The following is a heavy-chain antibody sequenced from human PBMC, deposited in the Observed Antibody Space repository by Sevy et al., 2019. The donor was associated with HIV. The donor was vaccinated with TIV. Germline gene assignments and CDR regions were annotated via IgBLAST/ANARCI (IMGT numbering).Heavy chain of an antibody. Sequence: GGSLRLSCAASGFTFNMYWMTWVRQAPGKGLEWVANIKEDGSQKNYLDSVKGRFIISRDNAKESLYLQINSLRAEDTVVYYCARYCSGGSCYSLLPHYNYGMDVWGQGTTVTVSS. CDR3: ARYCSGGSCYSLLPHYNYGMDV. CDR2: IKEDGSQK. J-gene: IGHJ6*02. D-gene: IGHD2-15*01. CDR1: GFTFNMYW. V-gene: IGHV3-7*01.